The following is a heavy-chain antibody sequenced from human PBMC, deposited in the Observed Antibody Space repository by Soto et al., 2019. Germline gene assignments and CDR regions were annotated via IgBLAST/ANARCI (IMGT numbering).Heavy chain of an antibody. J-gene: IGHJ4*02. CDR2: INPDATTI. CDR1: GFTFSNYW. V-gene: IGHV3-74*01. D-gene: IGHD3-10*01. CDR3: ATAGSYRFDH. Sequence: GGSLRLSCATSGFTFSNYWIHWVRQAPGEGLVWVSRINPDATTINYADSVKGRFTVSRDNAKNTLYLQMNSLRAEDTAVYYCATAGSYRFDHWGQGTLVTVSS.